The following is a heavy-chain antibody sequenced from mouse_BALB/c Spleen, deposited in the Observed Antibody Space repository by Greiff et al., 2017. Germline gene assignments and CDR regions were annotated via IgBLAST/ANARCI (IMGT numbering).Heavy chain of an antibody. D-gene: IGHD1-1*01. CDR1: GFTFSSYA. CDR3: ARGDYGSSYDYFDY. CDR2: ISSGGST. Sequence: EVQGVESGGGLVQPGGSLKLSCAASGFTFSSYAMSWVRQTPEKRLEWVASISSGGSTYYPDSVKGRFTISRDNARNILYLQMSSLRSEDTAMYYCARGDYGSSYDYFDYWGQGTTLTVSS. J-gene: IGHJ2*01. V-gene: IGHV5-6-5*01.